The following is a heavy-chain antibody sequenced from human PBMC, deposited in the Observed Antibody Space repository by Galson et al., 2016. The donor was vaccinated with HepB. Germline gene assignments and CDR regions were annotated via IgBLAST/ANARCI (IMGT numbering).Heavy chain of an antibody. J-gene: IGHJ4*02. CDR1: GFVFSDAW. Sequence: SLRLSCAASGLTSGFVFSDAWLSWVRQTPKKGLEWVGRMKSRGSGGTTDYAAPVKGRSTISREDSRNTLYLQMNSLKSEDAGVYYCAWHYYDPSGYFPLGLRGQGTLVTVSS. V-gene: IGHV3-15*01. CDR2: MKSRGSGGTT. D-gene: IGHD3-22*01. CDR3: AWHYYDPSGYFPLGL.